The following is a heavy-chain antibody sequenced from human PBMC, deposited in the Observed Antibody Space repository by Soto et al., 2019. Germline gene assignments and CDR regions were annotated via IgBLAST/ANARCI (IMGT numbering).Heavy chain of an antibody. Sequence: EVQLVESGGALVKPGGSLRLSCAASGFTFSDAWMNWVRQAPGKGLEWVGRSKSKTDGGTIDYAAPVKGRFTISRDDSKNTLYLKMNSLKTEDTAVYYCTTRGWHDYWGQGTLVNVSA. V-gene: IGHV3-15*07. CDR1: GFTFSDAW. J-gene: IGHJ4*02. D-gene: IGHD6-19*01. CDR3: TTRGWHDY. CDR2: SKSKTDGGTI.